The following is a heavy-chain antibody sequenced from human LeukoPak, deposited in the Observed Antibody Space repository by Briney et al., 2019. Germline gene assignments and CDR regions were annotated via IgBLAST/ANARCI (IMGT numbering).Heavy chain of an antibody. V-gene: IGHV1-2*02. D-gene: IGHD3-10*01. CDR1: GYTFTGYY. CDR2: INPNSGGT. Sequence: GASVKVSCKASGYTFTGYYMHWVRQAPGQGLEWMGWINPNSGGTNYAQKFRGRVTMTRDTSISTAYMELSRLRSDDTAVYYCARDGYYGSGSYSAPDYWGQGTLVTVSS. CDR3: ARDGYYGSGSYSAPDY. J-gene: IGHJ4*02.